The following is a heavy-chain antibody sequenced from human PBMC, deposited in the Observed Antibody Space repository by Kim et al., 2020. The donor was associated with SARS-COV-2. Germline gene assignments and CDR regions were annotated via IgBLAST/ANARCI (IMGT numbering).Heavy chain of an antibody. CDR3: AKWGSYDPFDS. D-gene: IGHD1-26*01. CDR2: T. V-gene: IGHV1-3*01. Sequence: TKYSQRLQGRGTITRDTSASTVYMELSSLRSEDTAVYYCAKWGSYDPFDSWGQGTLVTVSS. J-gene: IGHJ4*02.